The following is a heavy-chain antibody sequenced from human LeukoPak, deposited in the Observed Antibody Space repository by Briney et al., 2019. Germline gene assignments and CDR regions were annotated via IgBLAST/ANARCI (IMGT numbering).Heavy chain of an antibody. CDR1: GFTFSNAW. V-gene: IGHV3-15*01. CDR3: TAQYDYVWGSYRPWPY. CDR2: IKSKTDGGTT. J-gene: IGHJ4*02. D-gene: IGHD3-16*02. Sequence: GGSLRLSCAASGFTFSNAWMGWVRQAPGKGLEWVGRIKSKTDGGTTDYAAPVKGRFTISRDDSKNTLYLQMNSLKTEDTAVYYCTAQYDYVWGSYRPWPYWGQGTLVTVSS.